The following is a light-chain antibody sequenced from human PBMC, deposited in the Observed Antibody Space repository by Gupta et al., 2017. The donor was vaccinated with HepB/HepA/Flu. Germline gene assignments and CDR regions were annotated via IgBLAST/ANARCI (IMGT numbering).Light chain of an antibody. V-gene: IGKV1-39*01. CDR2: SAS. Sequence: DIQMTQSPYSLSASVGERVTITCRASQTISSFLNWYQQKPGKAPNLLIYSASSLKSGVPSRFSGSGSETDFTLTINSLQPEDFATYYCQQSHSMPFTFGRGTQV. J-gene: IGKJ4*01. CDR1: QTISSF. CDR3: QQSHSMPFT.